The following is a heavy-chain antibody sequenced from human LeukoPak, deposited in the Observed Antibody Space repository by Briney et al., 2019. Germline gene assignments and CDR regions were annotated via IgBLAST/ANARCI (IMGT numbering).Heavy chain of an antibody. V-gene: IGHV3-33*01. CDR2: IWYDGSKE. D-gene: IGHD2-15*01. Sequence: GGSLRLSCAASGFTFSHYGMHWVRQAPGKGLEWVAIIWYDGSKEYYEDSVKGRFTISRDNSKNTLYLQMNSLRAEDTAVYYCARVTCSGGSCYVEVGIDYWGQGTLVTVSS. CDR1: GFTFSHYG. J-gene: IGHJ4*02. CDR3: ARVTCSGGSCYVEVGIDY.